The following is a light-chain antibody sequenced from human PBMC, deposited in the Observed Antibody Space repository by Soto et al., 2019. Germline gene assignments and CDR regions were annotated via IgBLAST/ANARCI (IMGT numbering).Light chain of an antibody. CDR1: QGISSY. J-gene: IGKJ4*01. Sequence: DIQLTQSPSFLSASVGDRVTITCRASQGISSYLAWYQQKPGKAPKLLIYAASTLQSGVPSRFSGSGSGTEFTLPISSLQPEDFATYYCQQLHSYPLTFGGGTKVEIK. V-gene: IGKV1-9*01. CDR3: QQLHSYPLT. CDR2: AAS.